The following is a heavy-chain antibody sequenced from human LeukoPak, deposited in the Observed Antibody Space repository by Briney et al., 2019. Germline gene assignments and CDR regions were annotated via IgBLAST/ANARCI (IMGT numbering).Heavy chain of an antibody. Sequence: SGTLSLTCAVSGASISSNNWWWSWVRQPPGKGLEWIGEIYHSGSTNYNPSLKSRVTMSVDTSKNQFSLKLSSVTAADTAVYYCAREPYDSSGYYYFDYWGQGTLVTVSS. CDR3: AREPYDSSGYYYFDY. CDR1: GASISSNNW. J-gene: IGHJ4*02. D-gene: IGHD3-22*01. CDR2: IYHSGST. V-gene: IGHV4-4*02.